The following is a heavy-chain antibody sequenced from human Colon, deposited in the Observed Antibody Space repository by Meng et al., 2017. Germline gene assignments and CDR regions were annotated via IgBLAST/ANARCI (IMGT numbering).Heavy chain of an antibody. D-gene: IGHD6-13*01. CDR3: ARNSAAGVDY. CDR1: GGSISSSNW. J-gene: IGHJ4*02. CDR2: IYHSGST. V-gene: IGHV4-4*02. Sequence: QVQLPVSGPGLGKPSGPLSLTCAVSGGSISSSNWWSWVRQPPGKGLEWIGEIYHSGSTNYNPSLKRRVTISVDKSKNQFSLKLSSVTAADTAVYYCARNSAAGVDYWGQGTLVTVSS.